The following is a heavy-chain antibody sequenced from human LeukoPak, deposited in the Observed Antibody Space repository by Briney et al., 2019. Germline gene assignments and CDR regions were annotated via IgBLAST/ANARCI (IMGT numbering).Heavy chain of an antibody. CDR3: ARVSSRVRKYSSSWYMFDP. Sequence: ASVKVSCKASGYTFTSYGISWVRQAPGQGLEWMGWISAYNGNTNYAQKLQGRVTMTTDTSTSTAYMELGSLRSDDTAVYYCARVSSRVRKYSSSWYMFDPWGQGTLVTVSS. J-gene: IGHJ5*02. V-gene: IGHV1-18*01. D-gene: IGHD6-13*01. CDR1: GYTFTSYG. CDR2: ISAYNGNT.